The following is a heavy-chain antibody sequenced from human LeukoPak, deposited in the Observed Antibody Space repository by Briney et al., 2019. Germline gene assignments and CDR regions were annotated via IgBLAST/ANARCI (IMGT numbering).Heavy chain of an antibody. V-gene: IGHV3-30*02. Sequence: GGSLRLSCTASGFIFSSYGMHWVRAAPGKGVEWVAFIRYDGNSQYFVDSVKGRFTISRDNSKNTLFLQMNSLRPEDTAVYYCGKDAGTISWDDPLGYWGQGTLVTVSS. CDR2: IRYDGNSQ. CDR3: GKDAGTISWDDPLGY. D-gene: IGHD1-1*01. CDR1: GFIFSSYG. J-gene: IGHJ4*02.